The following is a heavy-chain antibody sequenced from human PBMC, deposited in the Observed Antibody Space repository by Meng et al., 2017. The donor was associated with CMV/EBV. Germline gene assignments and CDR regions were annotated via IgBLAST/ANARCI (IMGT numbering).Heavy chain of an antibody. D-gene: IGHD2-2*01. CDR2: IYPGYSDT. CDR3: ARFLGVVVPAAMRLGAVNWFDP. J-gene: IGHJ5*02. Sequence: GESLKISCKGSGYSFTSYWIGWVRQMPGKGLEWMGIIYPGYSDTRYSPSFQGQVTISADKYISTAYLQWSSLKASDTAMYYCARFLGVVVPAAMRLGAVNWFDPWGQGTLVTVSS. V-gene: IGHV5-51*01. CDR1: GYSFTSYW.